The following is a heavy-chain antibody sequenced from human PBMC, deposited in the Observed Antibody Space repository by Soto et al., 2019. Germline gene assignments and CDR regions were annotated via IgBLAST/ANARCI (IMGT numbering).Heavy chain of an antibody. CDR1: GDSVSSNSAA. CDR3: AREQGPQYDIWSGYYWFDP. CDR2: TYYRSKWYN. D-gene: IGHD3-3*01. V-gene: IGHV6-1*01. Sequence: SQTLSLTCAISGDSVSSNSAAWNWIRQSPSRGLEWLGRTYYRSKWYNDYAVSVKSRITINPDTSKNQFSLQLNSVTPEDTAVYYCAREQGPQYDIWSGYYWFDPWGQGTLVTVSS. J-gene: IGHJ5*01.